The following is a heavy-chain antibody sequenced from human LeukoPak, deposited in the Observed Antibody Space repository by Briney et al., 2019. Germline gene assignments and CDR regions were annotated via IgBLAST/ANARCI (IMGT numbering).Heavy chain of an antibody. CDR1: GFTFRSYW. D-gene: IGHD4-23*01. V-gene: IGHV3-11*01. Sequence: GGSLRLSCAASGFTFRSYWMSWIRQAPGKGLEWVSYISSSGSTIYYADSVKGRFTISRDNAKNSLYLQMNSLRAEDTAVYYCARANYGGNSGGAFDIWGQGTMVTVSS. CDR3: ARANYGGNSGGAFDI. CDR2: ISSSGSTI. J-gene: IGHJ3*02.